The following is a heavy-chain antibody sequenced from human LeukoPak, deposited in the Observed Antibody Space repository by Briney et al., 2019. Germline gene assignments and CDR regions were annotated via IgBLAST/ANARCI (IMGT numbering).Heavy chain of an antibody. V-gene: IGHV1-8*03. J-gene: IGHJ4*02. Sequence: ASVKVSCKASGYTFTSYDINWVRQATGQGLEWIGWMNPNSGNTGYAQKFQGRVTITTNTSISTAYMELSSLRSEDTAVYYCARGKRYCSSTSCYDIDYWGQGTLVTVSS. CDR2: MNPNSGNT. CDR1: GYTFTSYD. CDR3: ARGKRYCSSTSCYDIDY. D-gene: IGHD2-2*01.